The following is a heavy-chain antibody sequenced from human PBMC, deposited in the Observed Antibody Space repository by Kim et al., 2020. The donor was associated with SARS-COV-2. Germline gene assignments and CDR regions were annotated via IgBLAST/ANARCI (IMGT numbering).Heavy chain of an antibody. V-gene: IGHV1-2*02. D-gene: IGHD6-13*01. J-gene: IGHJ4*02. CDR3: ARDMGGAAAVEWDY. Sequence: ASVKVSCKASGYTFTGYYMHWVRQAPGQGLEWMGWINPNSGGTNYAQKFQGRVTMTRDTSISTAYMELSRLRSDDTAVYYCARDMGGAAAVEWDYWGQGTLVTVSS. CDR2: INPNSGGT. CDR1: GYTFTGYY.